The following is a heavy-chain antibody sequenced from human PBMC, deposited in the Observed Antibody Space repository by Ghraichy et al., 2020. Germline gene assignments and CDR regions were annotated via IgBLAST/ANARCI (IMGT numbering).Heavy chain of an antibody. CDR2: INSDGSIT. CDR3: ARVRAYGGNYYFDF. D-gene: IGHD4-23*01. CDR1: GFTFSSYW. J-gene: IGHJ4*02. Sequence: GGSLRLSCAASGFTFSSYWMHWVRQAPGKGLVWVSRINSDGSITNYADSVKGRFTISRDNAKKTLYLQMSSLRAEDTAVYYCARVRAYGGNYYFDFWGQGTLVTVSS. V-gene: IGHV3-74*01.